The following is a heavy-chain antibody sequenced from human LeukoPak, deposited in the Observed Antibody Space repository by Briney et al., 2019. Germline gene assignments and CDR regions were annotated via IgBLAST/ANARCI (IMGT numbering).Heavy chain of an antibody. CDR2: IYHRGTT. Sequence: SETLSLTCTVSAYSISDGFVWGFIRQPPGKGLEWIASIYHRGTTYYNPSLRSRVTMSVDTSNNQFSLKLSSVTAADTAMYFCTRLSHVAGAPKVSWFDPWGQGTLVTVSS. CDR1: AYSISDGFV. V-gene: IGHV4-38-2*02. J-gene: IGHJ5*02. CDR3: TRLSHVAGAPKVSWFDP. D-gene: IGHD1-26*01.